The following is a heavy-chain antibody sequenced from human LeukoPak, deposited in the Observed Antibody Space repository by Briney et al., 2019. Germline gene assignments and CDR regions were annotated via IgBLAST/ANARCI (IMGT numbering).Heavy chain of an antibody. D-gene: IGHD3-22*01. CDR2: IKQDGSEK. J-gene: IGHJ4*02. CDR1: GFTFSSYW. V-gene: IGHV3-7*01. Sequence: GGSLRLSCAASGFTFSSYWMSWVRQAPGQGLEWVANIKQDGSEKYYVDSVKGRFTISRDNAKNSLYLQMNSLRAEDTAVYYCASTRVLWLFDYWGQGALVTVSS. CDR3: ASTRVLWLFDY.